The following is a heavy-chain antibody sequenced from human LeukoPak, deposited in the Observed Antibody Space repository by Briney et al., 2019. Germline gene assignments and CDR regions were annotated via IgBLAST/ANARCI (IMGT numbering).Heavy chain of an antibody. CDR2: IYYSGST. J-gene: IGHJ3*02. V-gene: IGHV4-39*07. Sequence: KPSETLSLTCTVSGGSISSSSYYWGWIRQPPGKGLEWIGSIYYSGSTYYNPSLKSRVTISVDTSKNQFSLKLSSVTAADTAVYYCARGTDIVATHDAFDIWGQGTMVTVSS. CDR1: GGSISSSSYY. CDR3: ARGTDIVATHDAFDI. D-gene: IGHD5-12*01.